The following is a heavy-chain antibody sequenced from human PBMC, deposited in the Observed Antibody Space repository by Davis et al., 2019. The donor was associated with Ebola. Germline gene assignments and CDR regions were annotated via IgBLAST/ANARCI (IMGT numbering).Heavy chain of an antibody. CDR1: GGSFSGYY. CDR3: AGGDFWNGYGD. J-gene: IGHJ4*02. V-gene: IGHV4-34*01. CDR2: INHSGST. Sequence: GSLRLPCAVYGGSFSGYYWSWIRQPPGKGLEWIGEINHSGSTNYNPSLKSRVTISVDTSKNQFSLKLSSVAAADTTVYYCAGGDFWNGYGDWGQGTLVTVSS. D-gene: IGHD3-3*01.